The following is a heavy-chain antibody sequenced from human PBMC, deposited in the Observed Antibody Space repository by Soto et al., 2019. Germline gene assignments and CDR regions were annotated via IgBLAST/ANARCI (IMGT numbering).Heavy chain of an antibody. CDR2: ISSSSSYI. CDR3: ARLHYQPAGNFDY. J-gene: IGHJ4*02. CDR1: GFTFSSYS. D-gene: IGHD3-10*01. Sequence: GSLRLSCAASGFTFSSYSMNWVRQAPGKGLEWVSSISSSSSYIYYADSVKGRFTISRDNAKNSLYLQMNSLRAEDTAVYYCARLHYQPAGNFDYWGQGTLVTVSS. V-gene: IGHV3-21*01.